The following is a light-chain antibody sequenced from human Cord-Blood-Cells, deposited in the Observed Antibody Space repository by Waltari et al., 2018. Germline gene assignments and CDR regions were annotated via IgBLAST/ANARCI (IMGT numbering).Light chain of an antibody. Sequence: DIQMTQSPSTLSASVGDRVTITCRASQSISSGLAWYQQKPGKAPKLLIYKASSLESGVPSRFIGSGSVTEFTLTISSLQPDDFATYYCQQYNSYSYSFGQGTKLEIK. CDR3: QQYNSYSYS. J-gene: IGKJ2*03. CDR2: KAS. CDR1: QSISSG. V-gene: IGKV1-5*03.